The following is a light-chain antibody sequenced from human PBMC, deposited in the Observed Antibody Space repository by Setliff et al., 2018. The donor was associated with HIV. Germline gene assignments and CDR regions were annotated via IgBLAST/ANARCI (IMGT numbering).Light chain of an antibody. CDR3: CSNTGSNTLV. J-gene: IGLJ1*01. Sequence: QSVLTQPVSVSGSPGQSITISCTGTSNDVGRYDLVSWYQQHPARAPKLIIYQATRRPSGVSNRFSGSKSGNVASLTISGLQAEDEADYYCCSNTGSNTLVFGTGTKVTV. V-gene: IGLV2-23*01. CDR2: QAT. CDR1: SNDVGRYDL.